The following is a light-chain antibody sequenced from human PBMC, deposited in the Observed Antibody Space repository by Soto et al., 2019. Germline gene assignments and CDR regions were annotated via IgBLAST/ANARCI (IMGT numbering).Light chain of an antibody. V-gene: IGLV1-40*01. Sequence: QSVLTQPPSVSGAPGQRVTISCTGTSSNIGAGYDVHWYQQLPGTAPKLLIYGNTNRPSGVTDRFSGSKSGTSASLAISGLQAEDEADYYCQSYATSLSGSYFFGTGTKLTVL. CDR3: QSYATSLSGSYF. J-gene: IGLJ1*01. CDR1: SSNIGAGYD. CDR2: GNT.